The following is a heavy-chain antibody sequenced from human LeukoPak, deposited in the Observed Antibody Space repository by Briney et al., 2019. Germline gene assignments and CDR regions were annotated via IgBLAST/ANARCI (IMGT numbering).Heavy chain of an antibody. CDR2: IYTSGST. J-gene: IGHJ4*02. D-gene: IGHD6-13*01. Sequence: SETLSLTCTVSGGSISSYYWIWIRQPPGKGLEWIGYIYTSGSTNYNPSLKSRVTISVDTSRNQFSLKLSSVTAADTAVYYCARHARAAAAPDYWGQGTLVTVSS. V-gene: IGHV4-4*09. CDR3: ARHARAAAAPDY. CDR1: GGSISSYY.